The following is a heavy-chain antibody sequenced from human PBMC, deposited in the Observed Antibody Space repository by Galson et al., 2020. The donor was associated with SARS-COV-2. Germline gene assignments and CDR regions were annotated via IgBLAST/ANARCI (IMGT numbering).Heavy chain of an antibody. Sequence: GGSLRLSCAASGFTFSSYNINWVRQAPGKGLEWVSYISSSSNTIYYADSVKGRFTISRDNAKKSLYLQMNSLRAEDTAVYYCARGILGNDFWSGPELDCWGQGTLVTVSS. J-gene: IGHJ4*02. CDR1: GFTFSSYN. CDR3: ARGILGNDFWSGPELDC. D-gene: IGHD3-3*01. V-gene: IGHV3-48*01. CDR2: ISSSSNTI.